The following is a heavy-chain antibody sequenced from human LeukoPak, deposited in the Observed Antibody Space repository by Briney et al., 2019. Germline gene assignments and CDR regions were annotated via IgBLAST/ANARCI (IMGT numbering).Heavy chain of an antibody. V-gene: IGHV3-23*01. Sequence: GGSLRLSCAASGFTFSSYAMSWVRQAPGKGLEWVSAISGSGGSTYYADSVKGRFTISRDNSKNTLYLQMSSLRAEDTAVYYCASDSSGYYYVPFDYWGQGTLVTVSS. CDR2: ISGSGGST. CDR3: ASDSSGYYYVPFDY. CDR1: GFTFSSYA. D-gene: IGHD3-22*01. J-gene: IGHJ4*02.